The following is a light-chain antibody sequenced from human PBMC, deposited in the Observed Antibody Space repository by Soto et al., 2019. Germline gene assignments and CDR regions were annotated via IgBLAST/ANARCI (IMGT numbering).Light chain of an antibody. J-gene: IGLJ1*01. Sequence: QSALTQPRSVSGSPGQSVTISCTGTSSDVGLYNYVSWYQQHPGKAPKLIIYDVSKRPSGVPDPFSGSKSGNTASLTISGLQAEDEGEYFCCSYGGSYTPYVFGTGTKLTVL. CDR1: SSDVGLYNY. CDR3: CSYGGSYTPYV. V-gene: IGLV2-11*01. CDR2: DVS.